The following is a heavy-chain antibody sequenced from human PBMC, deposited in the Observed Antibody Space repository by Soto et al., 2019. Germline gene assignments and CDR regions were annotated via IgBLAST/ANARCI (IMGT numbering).Heavy chain of an antibody. V-gene: IGHV4-59*01. D-gene: IGHD6-19*01. Sequence: SETLSLTCTVSGGSISSYYWSWIRQPPGKGLEWIGYIYYSGSTNYNPSLKSRVTISVDTSKNQFSLKLSSVTAADTAVYYCARGSGWFEHWFDPWGQGTLVTVSS. CDR2: IYYSGST. J-gene: IGHJ5*02. CDR1: GGSISSYY. CDR3: ARGSGWFEHWFDP.